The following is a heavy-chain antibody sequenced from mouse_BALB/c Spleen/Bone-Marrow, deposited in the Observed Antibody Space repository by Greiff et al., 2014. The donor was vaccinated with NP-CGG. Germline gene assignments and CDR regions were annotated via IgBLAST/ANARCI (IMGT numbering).Heavy chain of an antibody. CDR3: TPHPFDY. J-gene: IGHJ2*01. Sequence: VQLKESGGGLVQPGGSMKLSCAASGFAFSDTWLDWVRQSPEKGPEWVAEIRTKADDHATYYAESVKGRFTISRDDSISSVYLQMNSLRAEDTGIYYCTPHPFDYWGQGTTPTVSS. V-gene: IGHV6-6*01. CDR1: GFAFSDTW. CDR2: IRTKADDHAT.